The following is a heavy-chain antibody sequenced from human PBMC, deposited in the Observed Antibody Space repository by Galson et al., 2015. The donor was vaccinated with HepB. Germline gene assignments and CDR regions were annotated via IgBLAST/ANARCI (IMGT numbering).Heavy chain of an antibody. CDR1: GYTFNRLA. CDR3: ARVESGGYYYVDH. J-gene: IGHJ4*02. Sequence: SVKVSCKASGYTFNRLAINWLRQAPGQGLEWMGWINTNTGCPTYSPGFTGRFVFSVDTSVSSAYLQITSLKAEDSAIYYCARVESGGYYYVDHWGQGTLVTVSS. V-gene: IGHV7-4-1*02. CDR2: INTNTGCP. D-gene: IGHD2-21*02.